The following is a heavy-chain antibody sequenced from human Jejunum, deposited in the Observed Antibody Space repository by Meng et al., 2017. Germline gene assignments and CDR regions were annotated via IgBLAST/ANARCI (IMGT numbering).Heavy chain of an antibody. CDR1: RFPFNNYA. Sequence: GESLKISCAASRFPFNNYAMSWVRQAPGKGLEWVSSISSNTESTYYADSVKGRFTISRDNAKNTLYLQMNTLRVEDTAVYYCASLVVREEGECWGQGTLVTVSS. CDR2: ISSNTEST. V-gene: IGHV3-23*01. D-gene: IGHD3-10*01. CDR3: ASLVVREEGEC. J-gene: IGHJ4*02.